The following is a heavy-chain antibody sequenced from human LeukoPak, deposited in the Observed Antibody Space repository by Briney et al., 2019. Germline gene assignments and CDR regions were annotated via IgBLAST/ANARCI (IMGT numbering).Heavy chain of an antibody. CDR2: ISYDGSNK. CDR1: GFTFSSYA. Sequence: GGSLRLSCVASGFTFSSYAMHWVRQAPGKGLEWVAVISYDGSNKYYADSVKGRFTISRDNSKNTLYLQMNSLRAEDTAVYYCARSIAARQIDYWGQGTLVTVSS. J-gene: IGHJ4*02. D-gene: IGHD6-6*01. V-gene: IGHV3-30-3*01. CDR3: ARSIAARQIDY.